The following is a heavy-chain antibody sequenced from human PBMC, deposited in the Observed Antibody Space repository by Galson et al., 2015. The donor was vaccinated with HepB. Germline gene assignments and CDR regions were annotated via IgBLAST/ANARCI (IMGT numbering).Heavy chain of an antibody. J-gene: IGHJ4*02. Sequence: SLRLSCAASGFTFSNYAIHWVRQAPGKGLEWVAIISYDGSNKYYADSVKGRFTISRDNSKNTLYLQMNSLRVEDTAVYYCARDRDYYGSGSPFDYCGQGTLVTVSS. D-gene: IGHD3-10*01. CDR1: GFTFSNYA. V-gene: IGHV3-30-3*01. CDR3: ARDRDYYGSGSPFDY. CDR2: ISYDGSNK.